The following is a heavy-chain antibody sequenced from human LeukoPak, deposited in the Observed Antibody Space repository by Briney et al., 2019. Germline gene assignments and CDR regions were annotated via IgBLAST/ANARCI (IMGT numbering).Heavy chain of an antibody. V-gene: IGHV3-21*01. CDR1: GGSISSYY. J-gene: IGHJ4*02. Sequence: ETLSLTCTVSGGSISSYYWSWVRQAPGKGLEWVSTISGSGGSAYYADSVKGRFTISRDNAKNSLYLQMNSLRAEDTAVYYCARDGGGKEDYWGQGTLVTVSS. CDR2: ISGSGGSA. CDR3: ARDGGGKEDY. D-gene: IGHD4-23*01.